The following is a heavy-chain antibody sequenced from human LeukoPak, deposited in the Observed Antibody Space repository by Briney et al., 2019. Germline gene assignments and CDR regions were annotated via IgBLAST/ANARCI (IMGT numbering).Heavy chain of an antibody. J-gene: IGHJ4*02. CDR2: IKQDGSEK. V-gene: IGHV3-7*03. CDR3: ARLGVTFDY. D-gene: IGHD3-10*01. CDR1: GFTFSSYW. Sequence: PGGSLRLSCAASGFTFSSYWKSWVRQAPGKGLEWLANIKQDGSEKYYVDSVKGRFTTSRDNAKNSLYLQMNSLRAEDTAVYYCARLGVTFDYWGQGTLVTVSS.